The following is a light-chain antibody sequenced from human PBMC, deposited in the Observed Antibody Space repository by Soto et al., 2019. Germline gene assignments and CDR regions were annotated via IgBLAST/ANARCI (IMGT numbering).Light chain of an antibody. CDR2: AND. Sequence: QSVLTQPPSMSGTPGQRVTISCSGSRSNIGGNAVTWYQQVPGTAPRLLIYANDQRPSGVPDRFSGSKSGTSASLAITGLQAEDEADYYCQSYDSSLSGSGFVFGTGTKVTVL. CDR1: RSNIGGNA. V-gene: IGLV1-44*01. CDR3: QSYDSSLSGSGFV. J-gene: IGLJ1*01.